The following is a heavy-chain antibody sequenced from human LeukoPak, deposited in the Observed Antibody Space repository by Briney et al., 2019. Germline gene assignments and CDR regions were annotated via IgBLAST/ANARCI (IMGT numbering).Heavy chain of an antibody. CDR2: IIPIFGTA. Sequence: SVKVSCKASGGTFSSYAISLVRQAPGQGLEWMGGIIPIFGTANYAQKFQGRVTMTRNTSISTAYMELSSLRSEDTAVYYCARGLAAAGEGGVDYWGQGTLVTVSS. CDR3: ARGLAAAGEGGVDY. J-gene: IGHJ4*02. D-gene: IGHD6-13*01. V-gene: IGHV1-69*05. CDR1: GGTFSSYA.